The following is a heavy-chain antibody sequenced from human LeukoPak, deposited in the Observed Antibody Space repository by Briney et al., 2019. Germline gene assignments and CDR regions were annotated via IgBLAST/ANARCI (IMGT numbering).Heavy chain of an antibody. Sequence: SETLSLTCTVSGGSISSYYWSWIRQPPGKGLEWIGYIYYSGSTNYNPSLKSRVTISVDTFKNQFSLKLSSVTAADTAVYYCARQYVTYGMDVWGQGTTVTVSS. D-gene: IGHD2-8*01. V-gene: IGHV4-59*08. CDR3: ARQYVTYGMDV. CDR1: GGSISSYY. CDR2: IYYSGST. J-gene: IGHJ6*02.